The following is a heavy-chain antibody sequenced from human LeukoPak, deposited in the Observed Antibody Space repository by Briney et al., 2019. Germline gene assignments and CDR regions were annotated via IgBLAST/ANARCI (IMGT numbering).Heavy chain of an antibody. CDR1: GGTFSSYA. J-gene: IGHJ3*02. V-gene: IGHV1-69*13. Sequence: GASVKVSCKASGGTFSSYAISWVRQAPGQGLEWMGGIIPIFGTTDYAQKFQGRVTITADESRSTVYMELTSLRYEDTAVYYCAKTTGAFDIWGQGTMVTVSS. CDR2: IIPIFGTT. D-gene: IGHD4-11*01. CDR3: AKTTGAFDI.